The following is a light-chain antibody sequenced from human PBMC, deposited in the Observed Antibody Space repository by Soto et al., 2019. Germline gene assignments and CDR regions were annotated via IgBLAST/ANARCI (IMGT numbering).Light chain of an antibody. J-gene: IGKJ4*01. V-gene: IGKV3-11*01. Sequence: EIVLTQSPATLSLSPGGRATLSCRVSQNINIYLAWYQQKLDQAPRLLIYDSSIRATGIPARFSGSGSGTDFTLTISSLEPEDFGVYYCQQRYSWPLTFGGGTKVEIK. CDR3: QQRYSWPLT. CDR1: QNINIY. CDR2: DSS.